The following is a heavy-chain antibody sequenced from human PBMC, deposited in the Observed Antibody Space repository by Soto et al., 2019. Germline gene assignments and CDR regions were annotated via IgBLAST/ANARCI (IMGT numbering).Heavy chain of an antibody. CDR1: GFAFTSYW. D-gene: IGHD2-8*01. CDR2: INSDGSST. Sequence: PGGSLRLSCAASGFAFTSYWMHWVRQPPGKGLVWVSRINSDGSSTSYADSVKGRFTISRDNAKNTLYLQMNSLRAEDTAIYYCAGRDCTNNICNFYWGQGALVTVS. J-gene: IGHJ4*02. V-gene: IGHV3-74*01. CDR3: AGRDCTNNICNFY.